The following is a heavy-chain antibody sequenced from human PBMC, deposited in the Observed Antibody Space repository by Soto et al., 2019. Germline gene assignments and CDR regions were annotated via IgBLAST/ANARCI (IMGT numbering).Heavy chain of an antibody. V-gene: IGHV1-69*13. CDR3: ARVYFEGNWFDP. Sequence: SVKVSCKASGGTFSSYAISWVRQAPGQGLEWMGGIIPIFGTANYAQKFQGRVTITAGESTSTAYMELSSLRSEDTAVYYCARVYFEGNWFDPWGQGTLVTVSS. CDR1: GGTFSSYA. CDR2: IIPIFGTA. D-gene: IGHD3-9*01. J-gene: IGHJ5*02.